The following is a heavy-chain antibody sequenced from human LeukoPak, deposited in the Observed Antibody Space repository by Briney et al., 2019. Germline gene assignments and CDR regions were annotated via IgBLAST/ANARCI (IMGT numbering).Heavy chain of an antibody. Sequence: GGSLRLSCAASGFTFSSYWMSWVRQAPGKGLEWVANIKQDGSEKYYVDSVKGRFTISRDNAKNSLYLQMNSLRAEDTAVYYCARDMVLARSYNYYYYYMDVWGKGTTVTVSS. D-gene: IGHD2-15*01. J-gene: IGHJ6*03. CDR3: ARDMVLARSYNYYYYYMDV. CDR1: GFTFSSYW. V-gene: IGHV3-7*01. CDR2: IKQDGSEK.